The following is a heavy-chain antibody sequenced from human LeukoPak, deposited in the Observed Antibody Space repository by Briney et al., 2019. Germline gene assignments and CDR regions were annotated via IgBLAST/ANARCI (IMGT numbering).Heavy chain of an antibody. CDR3: AKGTHYDYVWGSPRWDY. Sequence: GGSLRLSCAASGFTFSDYYMSWIRQAPGKGLEWVSAISGSGGSTYYADSVKGRFTISRDNSKNTLYLQMNSLRAEDTAVYYCAKGTHYDYVWGSPRWDYWGQGTLVTVSS. CDR2: ISGSGGST. CDR1: GFTFSDYY. D-gene: IGHD3-16*01. J-gene: IGHJ4*02. V-gene: IGHV3-23*01.